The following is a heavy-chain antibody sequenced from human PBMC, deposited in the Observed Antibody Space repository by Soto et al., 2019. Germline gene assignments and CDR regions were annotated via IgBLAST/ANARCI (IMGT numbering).Heavy chain of an antibody. J-gene: IGHJ6*04. D-gene: IGHD1-1*01. CDR3: ARRIQLARGDFYYGMDV. CDR2: IIPIFGTA. CDR1: GGTFSSYA. Sequence: QVQLVQSGAEVKKPGSSVKVSCKASGGTFSSYAISWVRQAPGQGLEWMGGIIPIFGTANYAQKFQGRVTITADESTSTAYMELRSLRSEDTAVYYCARRIQLARGDFYYGMDVWGNGTTVTVSS. V-gene: IGHV1-69*12.